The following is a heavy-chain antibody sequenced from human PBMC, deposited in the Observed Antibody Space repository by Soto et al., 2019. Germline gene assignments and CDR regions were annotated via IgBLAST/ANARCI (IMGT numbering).Heavy chain of an antibody. CDR1: GFTFSTYT. Sequence: GGSLRLSCAASGFTFSTYTMNWVRQAPGKGLEWISSISSGSSYIYYAGSVKGRFTISRNNAKNSLFLQMNSLRADDTAVYYCARDILSGGAYPDSWGQGTKVTVS. V-gene: IGHV3-21*01. J-gene: IGHJ5*01. CDR3: ARDILSGGAYPDS. CDR2: ISSGSSYI. D-gene: IGHD3-10*01.